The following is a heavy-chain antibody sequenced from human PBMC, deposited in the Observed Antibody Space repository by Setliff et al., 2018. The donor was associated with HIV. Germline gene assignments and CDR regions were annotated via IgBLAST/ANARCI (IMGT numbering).Heavy chain of an antibody. J-gene: IGHJ6*02. CDR1: GYTFTSYA. V-gene: IGHV1-3*01. CDR3: ASIDCGGDCYSYYYYGMDV. CDR2: ITVGDGNT. D-gene: IGHD2-21*02. Sequence: ASVKVSCKASGYTFTSYAIHWVRQAPGQRLEWMGWITVGDGNTKYSQKFQGRVTITRDTSASTAYMELSNLRSEDTAVYYCASIDCGGDCYSYYYYGMDVWGQGTTVTVSS.